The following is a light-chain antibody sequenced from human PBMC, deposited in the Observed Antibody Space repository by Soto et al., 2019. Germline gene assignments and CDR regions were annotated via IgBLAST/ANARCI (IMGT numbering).Light chain of an antibody. CDR1: GTDVGGYNY. V-gene: IGLV2-14*01. CDR2: EVS. CDR3: CSFTSRSTWV. J-gene: IGLJ3*02. Sequence: QSALTQPASVSGSPGQSVTISCTGTGTDVGGYNYVSWYQHHPGKAPKLMIYEVSNRPPGVSNRFSGSKSGNTASLSIAGLQPEYEAVYYCCSFTSRSTWVFGGGTKVTVL.